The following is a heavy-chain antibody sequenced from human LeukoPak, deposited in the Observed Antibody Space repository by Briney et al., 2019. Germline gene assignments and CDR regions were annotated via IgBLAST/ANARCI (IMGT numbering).Heavy chain of an antibody. Sequence: PSETLSLTCTVSGGSISSGSCYWSWIRQPAGKGLEWIGRIYTSGSTNYNPSLKSRVTISVDTSKNQFSLKLSSVTAADTAVYYCARDSGGAADYWGQGTLVTVSS. CDR1: GGSISSGSCY. CDR3: ARDSGGAADY. CDR2: IYTSGST. V-gene: IGHV4-61*02. D-gene: IGHD3-16*01. J-gene: IGHJ4*02.